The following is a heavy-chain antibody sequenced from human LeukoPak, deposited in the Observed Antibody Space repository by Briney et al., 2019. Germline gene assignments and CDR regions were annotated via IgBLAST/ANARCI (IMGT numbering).Heavy chain of an antibody. Sequence: GGSLRLSCAASGLTFNKYAMSWVRQAPGKGLEWVSVIYTGGGTYYADSVKGRFTISRDNSKNTLYLQMNSLRVEDTAVYYCASPNYPLGYFDYWGQGTLVTVSS. V-gene: IGHV3-66*02. CDR2: IYTGGGT. CDR1: GLTFNKYA. CDR3: ASPNYPLGYFDY. J-gene: IGHJ4*02. D-gene: IGHD4/OR15-4a*01.